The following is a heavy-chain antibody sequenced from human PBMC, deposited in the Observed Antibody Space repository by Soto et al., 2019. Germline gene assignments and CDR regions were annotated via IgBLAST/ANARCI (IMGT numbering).Heavy chain of an antibody. V-gene: IGHV4-39*01. CDR2: IYYKGYT. CDR3: ARHPDYGGNYYCYGLDV. D-gene: IGHD4-17*01. Sequence: QMQLQESGPGLVKPSETLSLTCTSSGDSIRDSSFYWAWIRQSPGKGLEWIGSIYYKGYTKYNPSLENRVTISIDTSRNQFSLRLTSVTAADTAIYFCARHPDYGGNYYCYGLDVWGPGTTVIVSS. J-gene: IGHJ6*02. CDR1: GDSIRDSSFY.